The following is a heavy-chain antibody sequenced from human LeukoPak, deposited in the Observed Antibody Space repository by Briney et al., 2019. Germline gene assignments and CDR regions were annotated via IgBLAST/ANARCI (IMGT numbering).Heavy chain of an antibody. Sequence: PGGSLRLSCAASGFTFSSYSMNWVRQAPGKGLEWVSAISGSGGSTYYADSVKGRFTISRDNSKNTLYLQMNSLRAEDTAVYYCAKKPKAAPRFGELSLHDAFDIWGQGTMVTVSS. CDR1: GFTFSSYS. CDR2: ISGSGGST. V-gene: IGHV3-23*01. J-gene: IGHJ3*02. CDR3: AKKPKAAPRFGELSLHDAFDI. D-gene: IGHD3-10*01.